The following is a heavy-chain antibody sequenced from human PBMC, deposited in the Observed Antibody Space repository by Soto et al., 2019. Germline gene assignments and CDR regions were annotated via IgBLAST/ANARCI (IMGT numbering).Heavy chain of an antibody. CDR2: IYSSGST. Sequence: LSLTCSVSGDSISGYYWSWIRQSPGKGLEWIGYIYSSGSTNYNPPLRNRLTISQDTSKNQFSLELISVTAADTAMYFCASSNGGGNRQVVYWGQGTLVTVSS. D-gene: IGHD2-15*01. CDR3: ASSNGGGNRQVVY. V-gene: IGHV4-59*01. CDR1: GDSISGYY. J-gene: IGHJ4*02.